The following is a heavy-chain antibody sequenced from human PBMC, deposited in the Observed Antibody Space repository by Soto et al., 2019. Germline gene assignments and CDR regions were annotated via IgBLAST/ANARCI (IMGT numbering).Heavy chain of an antibody. Sequence: SEPLSLTCTVSGGSISIGGYYWGWIRQHPGKGLEWIGYIYYSGSTYYNPSLKSRVTISVDTSKNQFSLKLSSVTAADTAVYYCARAHSSTHYTNHWGQGTLVTVSS. D-gene: IGHD6-19*01. CDR3: ARAHSSTHYTNH. CDR1: GGSISIGGYY. J-gene: IGHJ4*02. CDR2: IYYSGST. V-gene: IGHV4-31*03.